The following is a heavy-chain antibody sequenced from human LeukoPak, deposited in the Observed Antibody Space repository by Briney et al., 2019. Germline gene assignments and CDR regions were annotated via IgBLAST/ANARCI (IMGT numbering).Heavy chain of an antibody. CDR3: ARAGLTGRYNWFDP. CDR1: GGSIRSYY. J-gene: IGHJ5*02. V-gene: IGHV4-59*01. Sequence: SETLSLACTVSGGSIRSYYWSWIRQPPGKGLEWIGYIYYSGSTNYSPSLKSRVTISVDTSKNQFSLKLSSVTAADTAVYYCARAGLTGRYNWFDPWGQGTLVTVSS. D-gene: IGHD1-20*01. CDR2: IYYSGST.